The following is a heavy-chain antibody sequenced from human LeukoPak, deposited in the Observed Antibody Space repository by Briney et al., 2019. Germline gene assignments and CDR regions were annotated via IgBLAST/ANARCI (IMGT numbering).Heavy chain of an antibody. CDR2: IYSGGST. Sequence: GGSLRLSCAASGFTVSSNYMSWVRQAPGKGLEWVSVIYSGGSTYYADSVKGRFTISRDNSKNTLYLQMNSLRAEDTAVYYCAILSGAGSLWFGESLYYYMDVWGKGTTVTVSS. J-gene: IGHJ6*03. D-gene: IGHD3-10*01. V-gene: IGHV3-66*01. CDR1: GFTVSSNY. CDR3: AILSGAGSLWFGESLYYYMDV.